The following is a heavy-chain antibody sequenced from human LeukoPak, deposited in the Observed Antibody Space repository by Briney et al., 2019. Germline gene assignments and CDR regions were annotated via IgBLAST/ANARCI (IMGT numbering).Heavy chain of an antibody. CDR3: TRHRGAAWFDY. CDR2: ISYDGSKE. Sequence: GGSLRLSCTASGFTLSTYPMYWVRQAPGKGLEGVAIISYDGSKESYAASVKGRFTISRDSSKNTLYLQMDSLRSEDTALYYCTRHRGAAWFDYWGQGTLVTVSS. V-gene: IGHV3-30*01. J-gene: IGHJ4*02. D-gene: IGHD6-25*01. CDR1: GFTLSTYP.